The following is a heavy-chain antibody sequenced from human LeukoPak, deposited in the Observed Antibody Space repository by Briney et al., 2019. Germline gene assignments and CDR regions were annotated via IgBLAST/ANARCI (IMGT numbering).Heavy chain of an antibody. CDR1: GYTFSSYA. CDR3: AKELRFGESYNWFDP. Sequence: GGSLRLSCAASGYTFSSYAMSWVRQAPGKGLEWVSAISGSGGSTYYADSVKGRFTISRDNSKNTLYLQMNSLRAEDTAVYYCAKELRFGESYNWFDPWGQGTLVTVSS. D-gene: IGHD3-10*01. CDR2: ISGSGGST. J-gene: IGHJ5*02. V-gene: IGHV3-23*01.